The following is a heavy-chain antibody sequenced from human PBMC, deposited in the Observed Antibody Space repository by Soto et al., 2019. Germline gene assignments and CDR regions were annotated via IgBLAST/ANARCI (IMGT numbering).Heavy chain of an antibody. CDR3: ATGGYCSDTTCYNFFDY. CDR2: IYPGDSDT. CDR1: GYSFTTYW. V-gene: IGHV5-51*01. Sequence: GESLKISCKGSGYSFTTYWIGWVRQMPGKGLGWMGIIYPGDSDTRYSPSFQGQVTISADKSIRTAYLQWSSLKASDTAIYFCATGGYCSDTTCYNFFDYWGQGTLVTVSS. D-gene: IGHD2-2*02. J-gene: IGHJ4*02.